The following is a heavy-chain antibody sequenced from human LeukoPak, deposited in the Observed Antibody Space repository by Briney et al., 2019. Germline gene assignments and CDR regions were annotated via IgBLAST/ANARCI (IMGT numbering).Heavy chain of an antibody. V-gene: IGHV1-69*01. J-gene: IGHJ4*02. CDR1: GGTFSSYA. CDR3: ATHYDSSGYYYDY. CDR2: IIPIFGTA. D-gene: IGHD3-22*01. Sequence: SVKVSCKASGGTFSSYAISWVRQAPGQGLEWMGGIIPIFGTANYARKFQGRVTITADESTSTAYMELSSLRSGDTAVYYCATHYDSSGYYYDYWGQGTLVTVSS.